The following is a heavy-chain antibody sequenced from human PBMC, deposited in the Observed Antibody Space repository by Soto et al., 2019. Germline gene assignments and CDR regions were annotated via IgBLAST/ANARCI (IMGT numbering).Heavy chain of an antibody. CDR2: IYYSGST. J-gene: IGHJ5*02. CDR3: ARSSIAARRWFDP. V-gene: IGHV4-59*01. D-gene: IGHD6-6*01. Sequence: SETLSLTCTVSGGSISSYYWSWIRQPPGKGLEWIGYIYYSGSTNYNPSLKSRVTISVDASKNQFSLKLSSVTAADTAVYYCARSSIAARRWFDPWGQGTLVTVSS. CDR1: GGSISSYY.